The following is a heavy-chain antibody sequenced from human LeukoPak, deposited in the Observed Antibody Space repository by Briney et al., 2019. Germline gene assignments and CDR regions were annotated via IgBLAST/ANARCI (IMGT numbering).Heavy chain of an antibody. V-gene: IGHV4-59*02. J-gene: IGHJ4*02. CDR3: ARVKGREGSTVIIDY. Sequence: SETLSLTCTVSGGSVSNYYWSRIRQSPGKGLEWIGYISHSGSVNYNPSLKSRVTMSVDTSTNQFSLKLSSVTAADTAVYYCARVKGREGSTVIIDYWGQGTLVTVSP. CDR1: GGSVSNYY. CDR2: ISHSGSV. D-gene: IGHD3-10*01.